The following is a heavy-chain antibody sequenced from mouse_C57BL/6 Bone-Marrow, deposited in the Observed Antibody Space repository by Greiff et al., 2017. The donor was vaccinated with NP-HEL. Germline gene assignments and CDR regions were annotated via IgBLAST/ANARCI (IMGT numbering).Heavy chain of an antibody. CDR2: ISDGGSYT. J-gene: IGHJ1*03. CDR3: ARDYCGSSPCWYFGV. V-gene: IGHV5-4*01. Sequence: EVKLMESGGGLVKPGGSLKLSCAASGFTFSSYAMSWVRQTPEKRLEWVATISDGGSYTYYPDNVKGRFTISRDNAKNNLYLQMSHLKSEDTAMYYCARDYCGSSPCWYFGVWGTGTTVTVSS. D-gene: IGHD1-1*01. CDR1: GFTFSSYA.